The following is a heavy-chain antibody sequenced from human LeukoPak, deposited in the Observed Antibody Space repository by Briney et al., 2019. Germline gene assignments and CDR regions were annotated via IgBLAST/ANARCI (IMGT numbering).Heavy chain of an antibody. Sequence: SETLSLTCTVSGGSISSSSYYWGWIRQPPGKGLEWIGSIYYSGSTYYNPSLKSRVTISIGTSKSQFSLKLSSVTPADTAVYFCARGGSLYYGSGSYGYWGQGTLVTVSS. J-gene: IGHJ4*02. D-gene: IGHD3-10*01. CDR2: IYYSGST. CDR3: ARGGSLYYGSGSYGY. CDR1: GGSISSSSYY. V-gene: IGHV4-39*07.